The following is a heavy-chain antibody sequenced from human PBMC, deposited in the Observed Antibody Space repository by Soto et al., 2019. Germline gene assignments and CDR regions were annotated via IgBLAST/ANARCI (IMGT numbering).Heavy chain of an antibody. V-gene: IGHV4-39*01. Sequence: PSETLSLTCTVSGGSISSSSYYWGWIRQPPGKGLEWIGSIYYSGSTYYNPSLKSRVTISVDTSKNQFSLKLSSVTAADTAVYYCAELVLSRPGWGQGTLVTVSS. D-gene: IGHD1-7*01. CDR2: IYYSGST. CDR1: GGSISSSSYY. J-gene: IGHJ4*02. CDR3: AELVLSRPG.